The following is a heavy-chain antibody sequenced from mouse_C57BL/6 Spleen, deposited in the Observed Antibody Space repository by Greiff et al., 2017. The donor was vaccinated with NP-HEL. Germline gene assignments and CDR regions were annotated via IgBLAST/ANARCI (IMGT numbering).Heavy chain of an antibody. J-gene: IGHJ4*01. CDR1: GYTFTSYW. D-gene: IGHD2-3*01. CDR3: ARSQDGYFYYAMDY. V-gene: IGHV1-52*01. CDR2: IDPSDSET. Sequence: QVQLQQPGAELVRPGSSVKLSCKASGYTFTSYWMHWVKQRPIQGLEWIGNIDPSDSETHYNQKFKDKATLTVDKSSSTAYMQLSSLTSEDSAVYYCARSQDGYFYYAMDYWGQGTSVTVSS.